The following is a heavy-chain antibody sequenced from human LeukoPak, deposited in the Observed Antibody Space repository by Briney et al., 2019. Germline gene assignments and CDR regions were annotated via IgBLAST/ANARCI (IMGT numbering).Heavy chain of an antibody. Sequence: ASVKVSCKASGYTFTGYYMHWVRQAPGQGLEWMGRINPNSGGTNYAQKFQGRVTMTRDTSISTAYMELSRLRSDDTAVYYCARGNWNDGYYFDYWRQGTLVTVSS. D-gene: IGHD1-20*01. CDR1: GYTFTGYY. CDR3: ARGNWNDGYYFDY. CDR2: INPNSGGT. V-gene: IGHV1-2*06. J-gene: IGHJ4*02.